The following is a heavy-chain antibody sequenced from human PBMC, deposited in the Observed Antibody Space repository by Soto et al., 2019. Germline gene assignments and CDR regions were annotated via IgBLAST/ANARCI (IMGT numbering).Heavy chain of an antibody. CDR1: GGSTSSCGYS. V-gene: IGHV4-30-2*01. CDR2: IYHRGGS. CDR3: ARGLFSGNSYSGGWYYFDY. Sequence: SETLSLTCAVSGGSTSSCGYSWSWIRQPPGRVRGWSGYIYHRGGSYYKPALNSRATISVDRSKNQFSLKLSSVTAADTAVYYCARGLFSGNSYSGGWYYFDYWGQGALVTVSS. J-gene: IGHJ4*02. D-gene: IGHD1-26*01.